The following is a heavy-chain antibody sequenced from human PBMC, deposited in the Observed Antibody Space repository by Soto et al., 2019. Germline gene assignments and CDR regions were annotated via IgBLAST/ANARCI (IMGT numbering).Heavy chain of an antibody. V-gene: IGHV1-46*01. CDR2: INPSGGST. Sequence: ASVKVSCKASGDTFTSYGVNCVRHPLGQGLEWMGIINPSGGSTSYAQKFQARVTMTRDTSTSTVYMELSSLKSEDTAVYYCTRDPNTAMVTLDYWGQGTLVTVSS. D-gene: IGHD5-18*01. J-gene: IGHJ4*02. CDR3: TRDPNTAMVTLDY. CDR1: GDTFTSYG.